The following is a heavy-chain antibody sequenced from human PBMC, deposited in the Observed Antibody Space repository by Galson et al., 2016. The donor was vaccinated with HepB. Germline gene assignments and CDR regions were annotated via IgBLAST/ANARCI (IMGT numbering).Heavy chain of an antibody. Sequence: SLRLSCAASGFTFSSYWMTWVRQAPGKGLEWVANINLDGSEKYYVDSVKGRFTISRDNAKNSLYLQMSILRAADTALYYCAILKGANYWGQGTLVTVSS. CDR3: AILKGANY. D-gene: IGHD3-16*01. CDR2: INLDGSEK. CDR1: GFTFSSYW. V-gene: IGHV3-7*01. J-gene: IGHJ4*02.